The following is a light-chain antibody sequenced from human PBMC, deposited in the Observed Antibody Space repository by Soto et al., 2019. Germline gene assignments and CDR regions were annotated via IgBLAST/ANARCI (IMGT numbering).Light chain of an antibody. CDR3: QQANSVPYT. CDR1: QDISSW. CDR2: AAA. Sequence: DIQMTHSPSSVSASVGDRAIITCRASQDISSWLAWYQQKPGKDPKLLIYAAATSQGGVPSRFSGSGSGTDFTLTINSLQPEDFATYYCQQANSVPYTFGQGTKVDIK. V-gene: IGKV1-12*01. J-gene: IGKJ2*01.